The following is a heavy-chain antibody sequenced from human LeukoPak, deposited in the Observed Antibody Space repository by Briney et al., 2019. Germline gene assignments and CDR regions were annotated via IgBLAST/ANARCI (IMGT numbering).Heavy chain of an antibody. CDR1: GGTFSSYA. Sequence: ASVKVSCKASGGTFSSYAISWVRQAPGQGLEWMGGIIPIFGTANYAQKFQGRVTTTADESTSTAYMELSSLRSEDTAVYYCGVLFAPPEFNRIVGATTTDYWGQGTLVTVSS. D-gene: IGHD1-26*01. J-gene: IGHJ4*02. CDR3: GVLFAPPEFNRIVGATTTDY. CDR2: IIPIFGTA. V-gene: IGHV1-69*13.